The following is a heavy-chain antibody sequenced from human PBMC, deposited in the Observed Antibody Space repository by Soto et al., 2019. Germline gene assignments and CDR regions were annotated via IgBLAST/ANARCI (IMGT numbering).Heavy chain of an antibody. V-gene: IGHV1-69*02. Sequence: QVQLVQSGAEVKKPGSSVKVSCKASGGTFSRYTFTWVRQAPGQGLEWMGRIIPIVDIPNNAQKFQGRATIPAKNSPTTAYMNLSRLPAVDTAEYSCATHFTGVLVLGTSPPGGDNFGWDVWGQGTTVSVS. CDR2: IIPIVDIP. CDR1: GGTFSRYT. J-gene: IGHJ6*02. CDR3: ATHFTGVLVLGTSPPGGDNFGWDV. D-gene: IGHD2-8*02.